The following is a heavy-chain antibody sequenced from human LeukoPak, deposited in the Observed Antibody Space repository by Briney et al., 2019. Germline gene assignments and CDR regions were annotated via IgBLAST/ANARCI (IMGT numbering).Heavy chain of an antibody. D-gene: IGHD4-23*01. CDR2: INAGNGNT. J-gene: IGHJ4*02. V-gene: IGHV1-3*01. CDR1: GYTFTSYA. CDR3: ATAPSTVVPAMVPYYFDY. Sequence: ASVKVSCKASGYTFTSYAMHWVRQAPGQRLEWMGWINAGNGNTKYSQKFQGRVTITRDTSASTAYMELSSLRSEDTAVYYCATAPSTVVPAMVPYYFDYWGQGTLVTVSS.